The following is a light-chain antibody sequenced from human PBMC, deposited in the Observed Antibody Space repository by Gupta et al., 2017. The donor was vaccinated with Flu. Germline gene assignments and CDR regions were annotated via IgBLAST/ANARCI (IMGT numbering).Light chain of an antibody. CDR1: SSNIANNY. V-gene: IGLV1-51*01. CDR2: DNN. J-gene: IGLJ2*01. Sequence: SSSNIANNYVSWYQHLPGAAPKLLLYDNNQRPSGIPDRFSGSKSGTSATLGITGLQTGDEADYYCGTWDSSLSAVVFGGGTKLTVL. CDR3: GTWDSSLSAVV.